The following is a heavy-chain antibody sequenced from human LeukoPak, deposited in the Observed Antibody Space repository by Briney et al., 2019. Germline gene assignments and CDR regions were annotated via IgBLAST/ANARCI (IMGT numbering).Heavy chain of an antibody. Sequence: GGSLRLSCAASGFTFSSCWMSWVRQAPGKGLEWVANIKQDGSEKYYVDSVKGRFTISRDNAKNSLYLQMNSLRAEDTAVYYCAREWELLPILVYWGQGTLVTVSS. J-gene: IGHJ4*02. D-gene: IGHD1-26*01. CDR1: GFTFSSCW. V-gene: IGHV3-7*01. CDR3: AREWELLPILVY. CDR2: IKQDGSEK.